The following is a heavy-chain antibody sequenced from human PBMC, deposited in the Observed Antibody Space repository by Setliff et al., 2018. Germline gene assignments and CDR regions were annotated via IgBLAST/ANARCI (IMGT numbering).Heavy chain of an antibody. J-gene: IGHJ4*02. Sequence: GGSLSLSCAASGFTFSSYNMNWVRQAPGKGLEWVSSISGSSTYTYYADSVKGRFTISRDNAKDSLYLQMNSLRAEDTAVYYCARTAGSSSAPGFDYWGQGTLVTVSS. CDR3: ARTAGSSSAPGFDY. V-gene: IGHV3-21*03. D-gene: IGHD2-15*01. CDR2: ISGSSTYT. CDR1: GFTFSSYN.